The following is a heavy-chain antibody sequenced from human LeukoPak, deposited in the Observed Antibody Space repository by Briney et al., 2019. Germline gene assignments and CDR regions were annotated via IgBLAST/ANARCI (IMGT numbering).Heavy chain of an antibody. J-gene: IGHJ4*02. V-gene: IGHV1-69*04. CDR2: IIPILGIA. CDR3: ATSEYYDFWSGPITY. D-gene: IGHD3-3*01. Sequence: SVKVSCKASGGTFSSYAISWVRQAPGQGLEWMGRIIPILGIANYAQKFQGRVTITADKSTSTAYMELSSLRSEDTAVYYCATSEYYDFWSGPITYWGQGTLVTVSS. CDR1: GGTFSSYA.